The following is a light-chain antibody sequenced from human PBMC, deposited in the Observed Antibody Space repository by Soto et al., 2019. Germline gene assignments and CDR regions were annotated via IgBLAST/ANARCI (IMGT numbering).Light chain of an antibody. Sequence: EIVLTQSPGTLSLSPGERATLSCRASHSVSSSYLAWYQQKPGQAPRPLIYVASSRATGIPDKFSGSGSGTDFTFTISSLEPEDFAVYYCQQYGSSPPIAFGQGTRLEIK. V-gene: IGKV3-20*01. CDR2: VAS. J-gene: IGKJ5*01. CDR1: HSVSSSY. CDR3: QQYGSSPPIA.